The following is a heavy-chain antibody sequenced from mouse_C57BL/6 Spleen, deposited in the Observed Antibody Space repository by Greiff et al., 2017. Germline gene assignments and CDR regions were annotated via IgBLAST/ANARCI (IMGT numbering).Heavy chain of an antibody. V-gene: IGHV1-69*01. CDR3: ARGQPSGAMDY. CDR1: GYTFTSYW. D-gene: IGHD6-1*01. CDR2: IDPSDSYT. J-gene: IGHJ4*01. Sequence: QVQLQQPGAELVMPGASVKLSCKASGYTFTSYWMHWVKQRPGQGLEWIGEIDPSDSYTNYNQKFKGKSTLTVDKSSSTAYMQLSSLTSEDSAVYYCARGQPSGAMDYWGQGTSVTVSS.